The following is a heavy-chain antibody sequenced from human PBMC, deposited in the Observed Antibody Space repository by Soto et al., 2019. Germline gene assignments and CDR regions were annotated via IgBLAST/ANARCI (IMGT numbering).Heavy chain of an antibody. CDR2: IWYDGSNK. V-gene: IGHV3-33*06. Sequence: PGGSLRLSCAASGFTFSSYGIHWVRQAPCKGLEWVAVIWYDGSNKYYADSVKGRFTISRDNSKNTLCLQMNSLRAEETAVYYCAKDIFKDRHYYDLEYLGQGTLVTVCS. J-gene: IGHJ4*02. D-gene: IGHD3-22*01. CDR3: AKDIFKDRHYYDLEY. CDR1: GFTFSSYG.